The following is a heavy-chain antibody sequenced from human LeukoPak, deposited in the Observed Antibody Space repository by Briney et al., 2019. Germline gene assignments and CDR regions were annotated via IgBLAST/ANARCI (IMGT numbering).Heavy chain of an antibody. J-gene: IGHJ4*02. CDR2: VSGSGVTT. D-gene: IGHD6-13*01. V-gene: IGHV3-23*01. CDR3: AMDRDGIAASTRGLDY. Sequence: GGSLRLSCAASGFTFSSYAMSWVRQAPGKGLEWVSDVSGSGVTTYYADTVKGRLTISRDNSKNTLYLQMSSLRAVDTAVYYCAMDRDGIAASTRGLDYWGQGTLVTVSS. CDR1: GFTFSSYA.